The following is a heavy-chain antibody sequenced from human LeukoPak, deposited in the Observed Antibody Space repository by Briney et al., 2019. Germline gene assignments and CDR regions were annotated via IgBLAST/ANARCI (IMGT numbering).Heavy chain of an antibody. J-gene: IGHJ6*02. CDR3: AREDWSYYGMDV. Sequence: LSGGSLRLSCAASGFTFSSYAMSWVRQAPGKGVEWVSVIYSGGNTYYADSVKGRFTISRDNSKNTLYLQMNSLRAEDTAVYYCAREDWSYYGMDVWGQGTTVTVSS. CDR1: GFTFSSYA. CDR2: IYSGGNT. V-gene: IGHV3-53*01. D-gene: IGHD3-9*01.